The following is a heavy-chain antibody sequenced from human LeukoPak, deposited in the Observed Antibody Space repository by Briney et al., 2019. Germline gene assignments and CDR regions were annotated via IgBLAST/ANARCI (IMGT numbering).Heavy chain of an antibody. J-gene: IGHJ3*02. Sequence: SETLSLTCTVSGGSISSYYWSWIRQPAGKGLEWIGRVYSSGSTNYNPPLKSRVTLSVDTFKSQFSLKLASVTAADTAVYYCARKGISAVAGAFDIWGQGTMVTVSS. V-gene: IGHV4-4*07. CDR1: GGSISSYY. D-gene: IGHD6-19*01. CDR3: ARKGISAVAGAFDI. CDR2: VYSSGST.